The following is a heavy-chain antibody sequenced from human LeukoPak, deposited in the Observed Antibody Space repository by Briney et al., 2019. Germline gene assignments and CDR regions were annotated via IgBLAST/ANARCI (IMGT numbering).Heavy chain of an antibody. J-gene: IGHJ1*01. Sequence: TSETLSLTCAVSGGSISSSNWWSWVRQPPGKGLEWIGEIYHSGSTNYNPSLKSRVTISVDKSKNQFSLKLSSVTAADTAVYYCARAIDSSSWYPGFQHWGQGTLVTVSS. D-gene: IGHD6-13*01. CDR3: ARAIDSSSWYPGFQH. CDR1: GGSISSSNW. CDR2: IYHSGST. V-gene: IGHV4-4*02.